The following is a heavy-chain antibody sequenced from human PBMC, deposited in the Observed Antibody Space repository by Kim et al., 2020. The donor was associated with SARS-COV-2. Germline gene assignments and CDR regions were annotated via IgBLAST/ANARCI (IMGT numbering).Heavy chain of an antibody. CDR1: GFTFDYYA. CDR2: ISGDGGST. J-gene: IGHJ4*02. CDR3: AKDTFPVVPALGGYFDY. D-gene: IGHD2-2*01. V-gene: IGHV3-43*02. Sequence: GGSLRLSCAASGFTFDYYAMHWVRQAPGKGLEWVSLISGDGGSTYDADSVKGRFTISRDNSKNSLYLQMNNLRTEDTALYYCAKDTFPVVPALGGYFDYWGQGTLVTVSS.